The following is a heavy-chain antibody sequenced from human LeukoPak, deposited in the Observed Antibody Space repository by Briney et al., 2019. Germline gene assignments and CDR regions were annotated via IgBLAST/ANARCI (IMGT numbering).Heavy chain of an antibody. D-gene: IGHD6-19*01. V-gene: IGHV3-23*01. Sequence: GGSLRLSCAASGFTFSSYAMTWVRRAPGKGLEWVSGVSGSGGNTYYADSGKGRFTISRDNSKNTLFLQMNSLTVEDTAVYYCANTQGYTSSLNDHWGRGTLVTVSS. CDR3: ANTQGYTSSLNDH. J-gene: IGHJ4*02. CDR2: VSGSGGNT. CDR1: GFTFSSYA.